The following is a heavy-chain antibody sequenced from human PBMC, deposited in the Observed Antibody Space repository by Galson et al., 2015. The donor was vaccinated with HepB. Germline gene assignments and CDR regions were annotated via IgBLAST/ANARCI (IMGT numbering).Heavy chain of an antibody. Sequence: SLRLSCAVSGFTFSNYGMHWVRQAPGKGLEWVAAIFYDGTNEFYADSVKGRFTISRDSSKNMLYLQMNSLRPEDTAVYYCAKDWGSSSTLNNWFDPWGQGTLVTVSS. D-gene: IGHD3-16*01. CDR3: AKDWGSSSTLNNWFDP. J-gene: IGHJ5*02. CDR1: GFTFSNYG. CDR2: IFYDGTNE. V-gene: IGHV3-30*18.